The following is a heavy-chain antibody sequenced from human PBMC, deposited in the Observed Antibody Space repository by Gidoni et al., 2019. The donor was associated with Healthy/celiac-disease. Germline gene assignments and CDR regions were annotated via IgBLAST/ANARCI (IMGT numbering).Heavy chain of an antibody. Sequence: EVQLVESGGGLIQPGGSLRLSCAASGFTVSSNYMSWVRQAPGKGLEWVSVIYSGGSTYYADSVKGRFTISRDNSKNTLYLQMNSLRAEDTAVYYCAIYGDYSLSDAFDIWGQGTMVTVSS. CDR3: AIYGDYSLSDAFDI. V-gene: IGHV3-53*01. CDR1: GFTVSSNY. CDR2: IYSGGST. D-gene: IGHD4-17*01. J-gene: IGHJ3*02.